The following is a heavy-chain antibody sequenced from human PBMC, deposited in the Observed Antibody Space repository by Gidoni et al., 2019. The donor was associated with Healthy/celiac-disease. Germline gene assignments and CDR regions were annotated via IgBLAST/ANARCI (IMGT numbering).Heavy chain of an antibody. CDR1: GGSINSSSYY. V-gene: IGHV4-39*01. Sequence: QLQLQESGPGLVKPSETLSLTCTVSGGSINSSSYYWGWIRQPPGKGLEWIGSIYYSGSTYYNPSLKSRVTISVDTSKNQFSLKLSSVTAADTAVYYCARLGGGVYFDYWGQGTLVTVSS. J-gene: IGHJ4*02. CDR3: ARLGGGVYFDY. CDR2: IYYSGST. D-gene: IGHD3-16*01.